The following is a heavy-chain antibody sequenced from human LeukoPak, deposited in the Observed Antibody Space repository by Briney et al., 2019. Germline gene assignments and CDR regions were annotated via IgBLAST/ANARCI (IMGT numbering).Heavy chain of an antibody. J-gene: IGHJ4*02. V-gene: IGHV1-2*06. CDR3: ARDLWGWGSDYLDH. Sequence: ASVKVSCKASGYTFTDYYVHWVRLVPGQGLGWMGRISPNSGATNYAEKFRGRVTMARDTSINTVYMEMSSLRSDDTAVYYCARDLWGWGSDYLDHWGQGTLVTVSS. CDR1: GYTFTDYY. CDR2: ISPNSGAT. D-gene: IGHD4/OR15-4a*01.